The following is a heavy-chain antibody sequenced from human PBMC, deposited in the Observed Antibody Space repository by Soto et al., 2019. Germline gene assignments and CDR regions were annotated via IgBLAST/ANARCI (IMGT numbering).Heavy chain of an antibody. V-gene: IGHV1-3*01. CDR3: AREPEDGVPGDY. D-gene: IGHD2-8*01. CDR2: IIVSHGSP. CDR1: GYTFTSHT. J-gene: IGHJ4*02. Sequence: QVHLVQSGAEVKEPGASVRVSCEASGYTFTSHTIHWARPAPGQGREWMGWIIVSHGSPRYAPQFQARITFGRDTSATTAYMELTSLTFEDTAVYYCAREPEDGVPGDYWGQGTPVVVSS.